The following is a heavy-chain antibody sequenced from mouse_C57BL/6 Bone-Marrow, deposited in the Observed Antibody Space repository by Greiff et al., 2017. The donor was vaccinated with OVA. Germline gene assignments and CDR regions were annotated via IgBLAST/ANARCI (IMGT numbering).Heavy chain of an antibody. J-gene: IGHJ1*03. Sequence: QVQLKESGPGILKSSQTLSLTCSFSGFSLSTSGMGVSWIRQPSGKGLEWLAHIYWDDDKRYNPSLKSRPTISKDTSRNQVYLKITSVDTADTATYYCARRRSRGLLPYWYFDVWGTGTTVTVSS. CDR2: IYWDDDK. V-gene: IGHV8-12*01. D-gene: IGHD2-3*01. CDR1: GFSLSTSGMG. CDR3: ARRRSRGLLPYWYFDV.